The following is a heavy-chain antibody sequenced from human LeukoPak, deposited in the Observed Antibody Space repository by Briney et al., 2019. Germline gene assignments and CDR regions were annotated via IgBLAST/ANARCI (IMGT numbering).Heavy chain of an antibody. Sequence: SETLSLTCAVYGGSFSGYYWSWIRQPPGKGLEWIGESNHSGSTNYNPSLKSRVTISVDTSKNQFSLKLSSVTAADTAVYYCARVTYQLTGWGQETLITVSS. CDR3: ARVTYQLTG. V-gene: IGHV4-34*01. CDR2: SNHSGST. D-gene: IGHD3-16*01. J-gene: IGHJ4*02. CDR1: GGSFSGYY.